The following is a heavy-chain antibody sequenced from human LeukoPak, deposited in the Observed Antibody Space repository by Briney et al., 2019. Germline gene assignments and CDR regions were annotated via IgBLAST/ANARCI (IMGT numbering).Heavy chain of an antibody. D-gene: IGHD2-8*01. CDR1: GGTFSSYA. CDR2: IIPIFGTA. J-gene: IGHJ4*02. Sequence: ASVTVSCKASGGTFSSYAISWVRQAPGQGLEWMGGIIPIFGTANYAQKFQGRVTITADESTSTAHMELSSLRSEDTAVYYCARALMVYATTFDYWGQGTLVTVSS. CDR3: ARALMVYATTFDY. V-gene: IGHV1-69*13.